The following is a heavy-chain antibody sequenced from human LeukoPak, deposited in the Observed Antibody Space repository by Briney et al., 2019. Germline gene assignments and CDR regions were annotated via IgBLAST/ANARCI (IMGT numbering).Heavy chain of an antibody. CDR1: GDSVSSSTAA. CDR3: ARVFASSGYYYVRSTGNTFDI. D-gene: IGHD3-22*01. Sequence: SQTLSLTCAISGDSVSSSTAAWNWIRQSPSRGLEWLGTTYYRSRWSYEYTTSVKGRITINADTSENQFSLQLKSVTAADTAGYYCARVFASSGYYYVRSTGNTFDIWGQGTMVTVSS. J-gene: IGHJ3*02. V-gene: IGHV6-1*01. CDR2: TYYRSRWSY.